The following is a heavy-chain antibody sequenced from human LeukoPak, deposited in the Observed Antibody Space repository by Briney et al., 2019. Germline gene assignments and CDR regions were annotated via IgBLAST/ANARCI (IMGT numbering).Heavy chain of an antibody. Sequence: SSETLSLTCTVSGGSISSSNYYWGWIRQPPGRGLEWIGSIYHSGGTYYNPSLKSRVTISVDTSKNQFSLKLNSVTAADTAVYYCARHHGPWGQGTLVTVSS. CDR3: ARHHGP. V-gene: IGHV4-39*01. CDR2: IYHSGGT. J-gene: IGHJ5*02. CDR1: GGSISSSNYY.